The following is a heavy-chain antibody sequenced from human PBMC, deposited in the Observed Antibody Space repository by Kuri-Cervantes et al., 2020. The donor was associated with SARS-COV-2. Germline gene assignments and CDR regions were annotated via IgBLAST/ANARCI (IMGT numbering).Heavy chain of an antibody. CDR2: ISGSGGST. J-gene: IGHJ6*03. Sequence: GGSLRRSCAASGFTFSSYAMSWVRQAPGKGLEWVSAISGSGGSTYYADSVKGRFTISRDNSKNTLYLQMNSLRAEDTAVYYCAKSGEDRYYYYYYMDVWGKGTTVTVSS. CDR1: GFTFSSYA. D-gene: IGHD1-26*01. CDR3: AKSGEDRYYYYYYMDV. V-gene: IGHV3-23*01.